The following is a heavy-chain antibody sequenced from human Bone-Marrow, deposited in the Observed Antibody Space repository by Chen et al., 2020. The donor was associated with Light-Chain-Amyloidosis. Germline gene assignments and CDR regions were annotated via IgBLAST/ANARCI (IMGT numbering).Heavy chain of an antibody. CDR1: GYTFPNYW. V-gene: IGHV5-51*01. D-gene: IGHD5-12*01. CDR2: IYPDDSDA. J-gene: IGHJ4*02. Sequence: EVQLEQSGPEVKKPGESLKISCKGSGYTFPNYWIGWVRQMPGKGLGWMGVIYPDDSDARYSPSFERQVTISADKSITPAYLQWRSLKASDTAMYYCARRRDGYNFDYWGQGTLVTVSS. CDR3: ARRRDGYNFDY.